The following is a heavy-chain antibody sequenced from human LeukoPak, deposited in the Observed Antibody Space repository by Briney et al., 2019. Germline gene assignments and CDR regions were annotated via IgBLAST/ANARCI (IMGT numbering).Heavy chain of an antibody. Sequence: GGSLRLSCAVSGITLSNYGMSWVRQAPGKGLEWVAGLSGSGGGTNYADSVKGRFTISRDNAKNTLYLQMNSLRAEDTALYYCAKVGSSSWVHDAFDIWGQGTMVTVSS. CDR3: AKVGSSSWVHDAFDI. D-gene: IGHD6-13*01. CDR1: GITLSNYG. J-gene: IGHJ3*02. CDR2: LSGSGGGT. V-gene: IGHV3-23*01.